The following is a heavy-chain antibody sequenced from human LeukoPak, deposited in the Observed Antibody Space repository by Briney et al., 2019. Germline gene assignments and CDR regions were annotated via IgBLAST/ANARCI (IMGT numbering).Heavy chain of an antibody. CDR2: IYSGGST. CDR1: GFTFSSYA. J-gene: IGHJ4*02. Sequence: GGSLRLSCAASGFTFSSYAMSWIRQAPGKGLEWVSLIYSGGSTYYADSVKGRFTISRDSSKNTLYLQMNSLRVEDTAVYYCATNMGFWGQGTLVTVSS. D-gene: IGHD2/OR15-2a*01. V-gene: IGHV3-23*03. CDR3: ATNMGF.